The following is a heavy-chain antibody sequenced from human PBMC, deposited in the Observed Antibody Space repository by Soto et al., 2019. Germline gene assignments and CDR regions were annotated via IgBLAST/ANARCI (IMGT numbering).Heavy chain of an antibody. CDR1: GFTFDDYA. CDR3: AKDRYYYGMDV. CDR2: ISWNSGSI. Sequence: VQLVESGGCLVQPGRSLRLSCAASGFTFDDYAMHWVRQAPGKGLEWVSGISWNSGSIDYADSVKGRFTISRDNAKNSLYLQMNSLRAEDTALYYCAKDRYYYGMDVWGQGTTVKVSS. J-gene: IGHJ6*02. V-gene: IGHV3-9*01.